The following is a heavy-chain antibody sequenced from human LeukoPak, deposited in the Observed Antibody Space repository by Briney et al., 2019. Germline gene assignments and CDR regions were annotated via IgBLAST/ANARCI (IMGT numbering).Heavy chain of an antibody. D-gene: IGHD3-10*01. J-gene: IGHJ6*03. CDR3: ARGGQGQVWFGELLYKEQNYYYYMDV. CDR1: GGSISSYY. CDR2: IYYSGST. V-gene: IGHV4-59*01. Sequence: HPSETLSLTCTVSGGSISSYYWSWLRQPPGKGLEWIGYIYYSGSTNYNPSLKSRVTISVDTSKNQFSLKLSSVTAADAAVYYCARGGQGQVWFGELLYKEQNYYYYMDVWGKGTTVTVSS.